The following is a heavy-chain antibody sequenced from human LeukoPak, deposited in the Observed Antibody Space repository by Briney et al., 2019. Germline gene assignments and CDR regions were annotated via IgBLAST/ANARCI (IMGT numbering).Heavy chain of an antibody. CDR2: ISGSGGST. V-gene: IGHV3-23*01. J-gene: IGHJ4*02. D-gene: IGHD5-12*01. CDR1: GFTFSSHA. CDR3: AKVGDDGYVYRPFDY. Sequence: GGSLRLSCAASGFTFSSHAMSWVRQAPGKGLEWVSGISGSGGSTHNADSVKGRFTISRDNSKNTLYLQINSLRAEDTAVYHCAKVGDDGYVYRPFDYWGQGTLVTVSS.